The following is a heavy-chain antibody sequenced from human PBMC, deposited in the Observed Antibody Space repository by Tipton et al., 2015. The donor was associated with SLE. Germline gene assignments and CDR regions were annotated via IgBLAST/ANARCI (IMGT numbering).Heavy chain of an antibody. J-gene: IGHJ4*02. D-gene: IGHD3-10*01. Sequence: QLVQSGGGLVQPGRSLRLSCAASGFTFDDYAMHWVRQAPGKGLEWVSGISWNSGSIGYADSVKGRFTISRDNAKNSLYLQMNSLRAEDTALYYCAKDAVAGYGSGSYHPQFDYWGQGTLVTVSS. CDR2: ISWNSGSI. CDR1: GFTFDDYA. CDR3: AKDAVAGYGSGSYHPQFDY. V-gene: IGHV3-9*01.